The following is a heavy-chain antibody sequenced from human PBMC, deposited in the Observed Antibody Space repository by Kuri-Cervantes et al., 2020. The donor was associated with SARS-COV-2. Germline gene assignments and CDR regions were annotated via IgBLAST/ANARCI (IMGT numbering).Heavy chain of an antibody. Sequence: GESLKISCAASGFTFSSYWMHWVRQAPGKGLVWVSRLTNDGSDAILADSVKGRFTISRDNAKNMLYLYMNSLRADDTAVYYCARDSMTTRDFDYWGQGTLVTVSS. CDR2: LTNDGSDA. V-gene: IGHV3-74*01. J-gene: IGHJ4*02. CDR3: ARDSMTTRDFDY. D-gene: IGHD4-11*01. CDR1: GFTFSSYW.